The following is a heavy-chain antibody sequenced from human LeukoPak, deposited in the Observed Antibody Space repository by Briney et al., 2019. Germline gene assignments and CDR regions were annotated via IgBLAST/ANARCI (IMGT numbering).Heavy chain of an antibody. CDR3: TRGSYGDYEY. Sequence: AGGSLRLSYSASRFTFSSYTMNWVRQAPGKGLEWVSSIDPSSTYIYYADSVRGRFTISRDNAQNSLYLQMNSLRAEDTAVYYCTRGSYGDYEYWGQGTLVTVSS. CDR2: IDPSSTYI. CDR1: RFTFSSYT. V-gene: IGHV3-21*01. J-gene: IGHJ4*02. D-gene: IGHD4-17*01.